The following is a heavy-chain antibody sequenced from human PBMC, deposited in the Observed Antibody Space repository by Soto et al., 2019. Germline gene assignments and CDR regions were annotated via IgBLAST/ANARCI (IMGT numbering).Heavy chain of an antibody. J-gene: IGHJ6*02. CDR2: IYSGGST. CDR3: ARDLGIMITFGDQPNSPYYYYGMDV. CDR1: GFTVSSNY. D-gene: IGHD3-16*01. V-gene: IGHV3-53*01. Sequence: GGSLRLSCAASGFTVSSNYMSWVRQAPGKGLEWVSVIYSGGSTYYADSVKGRFTISRDNSKNTLYLQMNSLRAEDTAVYYCARDLGIMITFGDQPNSPYYYYGMDVWGQGTTVTVSS.